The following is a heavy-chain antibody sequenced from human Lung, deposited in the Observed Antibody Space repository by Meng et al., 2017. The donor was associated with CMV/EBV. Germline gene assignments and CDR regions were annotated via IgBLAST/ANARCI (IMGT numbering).Heavy chain of an antibody. CDR3: TSLVIAILGGLWFDP. V-gene: IGHV3-49*04. D-gene: IGHD2-21*01. Sequence: SXKISXTASGFTFGDYAMSWVRQAPGKGLEWVGFIRSKAYGGTTEYAASVKGRFTISRGDSKSIAYLQMNSLKTEDTAVYYCTSLVIAILGGLWFDPWGQGTXVTVSS. CDR1: GFTFGDYA. CDR2: IRSKAYGGTT. J-gene: IGHJ5*02.